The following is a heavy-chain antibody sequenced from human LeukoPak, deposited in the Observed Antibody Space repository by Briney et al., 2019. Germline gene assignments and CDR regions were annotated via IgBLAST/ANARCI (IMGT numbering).Heavy chain of an antibody. V-gene: IGHV4-39*07. CDR1: GGSISSSSYY. J-gene: IGHJ3*02. Sequence: PSETLSLTCTVSGGSISSSSYYWGWIRQPPGKGLEWIGSIYYSGSTCYNPSLKSRVTISVDTSKNQFSLKLSSVTAADTAVYYCARPLRYFDWLPSSDAFDIWGQGTMVTVSS. CDR2: IYYSGST. CDR3: ARPLRYFDWLPSSDAFDI. D-gene: IGHD3-9*01.